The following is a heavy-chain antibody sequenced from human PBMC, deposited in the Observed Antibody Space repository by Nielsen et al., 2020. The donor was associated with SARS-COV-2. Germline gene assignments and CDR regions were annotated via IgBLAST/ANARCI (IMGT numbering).Heavy chain of an antibody. V-gene: IGHV1-69*04. D-gene: IGHD2-8*01. Sequence: SVKVSCKASGGTFSSYAISWVRQAPGQGLEWLGRIIPILGIANYAQKFQGRVTITADKSTSTAYMELSSLRSEDTAVYYCARADKWSKLDYWGQGTLVTVSS. J-gene: IGHJ4*02. CDR2: IIPILGIA. CDR3: ARADKWSKLDY. CDR1: GGTFSSYA.